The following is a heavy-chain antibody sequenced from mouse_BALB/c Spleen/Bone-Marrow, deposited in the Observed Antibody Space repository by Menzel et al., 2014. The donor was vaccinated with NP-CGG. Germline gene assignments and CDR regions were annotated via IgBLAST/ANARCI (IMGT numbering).Heavy chain of an antibody. CDR3: AREGGYYYGSSPYFDV. J-gene: IGHJ1*01. CDR2: INPYNGDT. CDR1: GYSFTGYF. V-gene: IGHV1-20*02. Sequence: SGPDLVKPGASVKISCKASGYSFTGYFMNWVMQSHGKSLEWIGRINPYNGDTFYNQKFKGKATLTVDKSSSXAHMELRSLASEDSAVYYCAREGGYYYGSSPYFDVWGAGTTVTVSS. D-gene: IGHD1-1*01.